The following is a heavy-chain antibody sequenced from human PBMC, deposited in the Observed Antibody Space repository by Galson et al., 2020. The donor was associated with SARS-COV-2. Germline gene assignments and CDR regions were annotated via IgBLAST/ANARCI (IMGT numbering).Heavy chain of an antibody. V-gene: IGHV5-10-1*01. Sequence: HGESLKISCKGSGYSFTSYWISWVRQMPGKGLEWMGRIDPAESYTDYSPSFQGHVTISADESIGTAHLQWSSLKASDTAMYYCARHGDFSNGYYTEYFLDCWGQGTLVTVAS. CDR1: GYSFTSYW. D-gene: IGHD3-3*01. CDR2: IDPAESYT. CDR3: ARHGDFSNGYYTEYFLDC. J-gene: IGHJ4*02.